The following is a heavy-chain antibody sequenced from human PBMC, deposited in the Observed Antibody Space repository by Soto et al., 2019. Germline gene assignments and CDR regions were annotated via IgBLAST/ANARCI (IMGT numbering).Heavy chain of an antibody. CDR1: GFTVSSNY. Sequence: GGSLRLSCAASGFTVSSNYMSWVRQAPGKGLEWVSVIYSGGSTYYADSVKGRFTISRDNSKNTLYLQMNSLRAEDTAVYYCARDPHDYGDTNLGVDYWGQGTLVTVSS. D-gene: IGHD4-17*01. CDR3: ARDPHDYGDTNLGVDY. V-gene: IGHV3-66*01. CDR2: IYSGGST. J-gene: IGHJ4*02.